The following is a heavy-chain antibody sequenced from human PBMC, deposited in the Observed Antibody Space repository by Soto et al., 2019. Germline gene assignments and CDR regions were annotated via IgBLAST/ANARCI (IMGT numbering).Heavy chain of an antibody. CDR3: ACSRDSLFVY. CDR2: TYYRSRWSF. Sequence: SQTLSLTCAISGDSVSSKRVVWNWIRQSPSRGLEWLGRTYYRSRWSFDYAVSVKSRIIINPDTSKNQFSLQLNSVISEDTAVYYCACSRDSLFVYWGQRTVVTVSS. CDR1: GDSVSSKRVV. D-gene: IGHD2-15*01. J-gene: IGHJ4*02. V-gene: IGHV6-1*01.